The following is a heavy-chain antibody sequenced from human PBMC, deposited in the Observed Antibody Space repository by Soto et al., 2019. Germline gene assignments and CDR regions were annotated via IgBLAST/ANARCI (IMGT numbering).Heavy chain of an antibody. Sequence: QVQLQESGPGLVQPSGTLSLTCAVSGDSINNSHWWSWVRQTPGKGLEWIGETYHSGTTNYNPSLKTRVTRSIDKYKNQFSLKMNSVTAADTAVYYCAREVNSSPARGPNWFDPWGKGTLVTVSS. J-gene: IGHJ5*02. CDR1: GDSINNSHW. V-gene: IGHV4-4*02. CDR2: TYHSGTT. D-gene: IGHD6-13*01. CDR3: AREVNSSPARGPNWFDP.